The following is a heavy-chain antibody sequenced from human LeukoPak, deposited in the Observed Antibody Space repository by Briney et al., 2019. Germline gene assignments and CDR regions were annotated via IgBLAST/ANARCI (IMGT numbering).Heavy chain of an antibody. Sequence: GGSLRLSCAASGFAFSSYAMHWVRQAPGKGLEWVAVISYDGSNKYYADSVKGRFTISRDNSKNTLYLQMNSLRAEDTAVYYCARDTLNWGAGCFDYWGQGTLVTVSS. CDR1: GFAFSSYA. J-gene: IGHJ4*02. CDR2: ISYDGSNK. CDR3: ARDTLNWGAGCFDY. D-gene: IGHD7-27*01. V-gene: IGHV3-30*04.